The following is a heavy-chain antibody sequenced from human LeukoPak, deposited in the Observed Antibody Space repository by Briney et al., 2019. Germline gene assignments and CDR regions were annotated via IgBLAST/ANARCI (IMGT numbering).Heavy chain of an antibody. CDR1: GFTFSNYE. D-gene: IGHD3-9*01. CDR2: ISSGGSTV. Sequence: GGSLRLSCAASGFTFSNYEMHWVRRAPGKGLEWVSYISSGGSTVYYADSVKGRFTVSRDNAKNSLYLQMSSLRAEDTAVYYCARGPDILTGYPLDYWGQGTLVTVSS. V-gene: IGHV3-48*03. CDR3: ARGPDILTGYPLDY. J-gene: IGHJ4*02.